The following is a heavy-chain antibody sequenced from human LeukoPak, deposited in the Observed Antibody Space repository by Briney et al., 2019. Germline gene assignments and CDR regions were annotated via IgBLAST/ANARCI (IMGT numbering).Heavy chain of an antibody. CDR2: IKHDGSEK. CDR3: ARDSRGYSYGPNTDY. V-gene: IGHV3-7*01. D-gene: IGHD5-18*01. CDR1: GFTLSDYW. J-gene: IGHJ4*02. Sequence: GGSLRLPCAASGFTLSDYWMTWVRQAPGKGLEWVANIKHDGSEKYYVDSVKGRFTISRDISRNSLYLQMDSLRVEDTAMYYCARDSRGYSYGPNTDYWGQGTLVAVSS.